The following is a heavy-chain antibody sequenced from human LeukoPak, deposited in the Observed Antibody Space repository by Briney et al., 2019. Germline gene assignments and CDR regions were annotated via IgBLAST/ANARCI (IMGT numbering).Heavy chain of an antibody. CDR2: ISAYNGNT. CDR1: GYTFTSYG. CDR3: ARALVGYSYGPFDY. Sequence: ASVRVSCKASGYTFTSYGISWVRQAPGQGLEWMGWISAYNGNTNYAQKLQGRVTMTTDTSTSTAYMELRSLRSDDTAVYYCARALVGYSYGPFDYWSQGTLVTVSS. V-gene: IGHV1-18*01. D-gene: IGHD5-18*01. J-gene: IGHJ4*02.